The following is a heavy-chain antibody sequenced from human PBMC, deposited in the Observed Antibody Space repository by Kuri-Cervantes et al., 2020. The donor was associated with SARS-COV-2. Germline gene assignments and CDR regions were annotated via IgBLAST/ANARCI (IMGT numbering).Heavy chain of an antibody. CDR1: GFIFSSHS. CDR2: ISGSGGST. V-gene: IGHV3-23*01. J-gene: IGHJ3*02. D-gene: IGHD3-22*01. CDR3: ANGGSGYYLHDAFDI. Sequence: GESLKISCAASGFIFSSHSMNWVRQAPGKGLEWVSAISGSGGSTYYADSVKGRFTISRDNSKNTLYLQMNSLRAEDTAVYYCANGGSGYYLHDAFDIWGQGTMVTVSS.